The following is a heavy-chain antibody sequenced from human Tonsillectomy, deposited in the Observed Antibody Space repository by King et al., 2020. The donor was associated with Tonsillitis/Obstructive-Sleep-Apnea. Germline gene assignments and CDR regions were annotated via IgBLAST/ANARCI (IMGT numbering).Heavy chain of an antibody. D-gene: IGHD4-17*01. Sequence: VQLVESGGGVVQPGRSLRLSCAASGFTFSTYGMHWVRQAPGKGLEWVALIWYDGSNKYYADSVKGRFTMSRDNSKKMLYLQMNSLRAEDTAVYYCARGANYGDPGLGDLFDIWGQGTVVTVSS. V-gene: IGHV3-33*01. CDR3: ARGANYGDPGLGDLFDI. CDR1: GFTFSTYG. CDR2: IWYDGSNK. J-gene: IGHJ3*02.